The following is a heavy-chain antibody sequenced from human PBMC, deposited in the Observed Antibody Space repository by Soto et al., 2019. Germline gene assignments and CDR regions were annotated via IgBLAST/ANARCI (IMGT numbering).Heavy chain of an antibody. CDR1: GGPFSSGNYY. V-gene: IGHV4-39*01. CDR2: IHYSGKT. Sequence: QLQLQESGPGLVKPSETLSLTCSVSGGPFSSGNYYWGWVRQPPGKGLAWLAAIHYSGKTSYNPSLRSRCSISADTSRKQFPLALSSVTAADTAVYSCARIHNAMCGDVTFDTWGQGTMVIVSS. J-gene: IGHJ3*02. CDR3: ARIHNAMCGDVTFDT. D-gene: IGHD3-10*02.